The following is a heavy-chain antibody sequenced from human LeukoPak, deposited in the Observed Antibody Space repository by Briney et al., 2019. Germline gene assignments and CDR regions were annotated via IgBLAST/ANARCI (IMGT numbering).Heavy chain of an antibody. CDR1: GYSISSGYY. Sequence: PSETLSLTCAVSGYSISSGYYWGWIRQPPGKGLEWIGSIYHSGSTYYNPSLKSRVTISVDTSKNQFSLKLSSVTAADTAAYYCARLAAVRGVIIATNRSPFFDYWGQGALVTVSS. CDR3: ARLAAVRGVIIATNRSPFFDY. CDR2: IYHSGST. J-gene: IGHJ4*02. D-gene: IGHD3-10*01. V-gene: IGHV4-38-2*01.